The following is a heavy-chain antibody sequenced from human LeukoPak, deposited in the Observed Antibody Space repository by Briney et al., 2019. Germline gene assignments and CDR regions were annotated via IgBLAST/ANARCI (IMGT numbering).Heavy chain of an antibody. CDR3: ARAAAGTANWFDP. D-gene: IGHD6-13*01. CDR2: IYPVDSDT. Sequence: ESLKISCKGSGYNFATYWIGWVRQMPGKGLEWMGIIYPVDSDTRYSPSFQGQVTISADKSISTAYLQWSSLKASDTAMYYCARAAAGTANWFDPWGQGTLVTVSS. V-gene: IGHV5-51*01. CDR1: GYNFATYW. J-gene: IGHJ5*02.